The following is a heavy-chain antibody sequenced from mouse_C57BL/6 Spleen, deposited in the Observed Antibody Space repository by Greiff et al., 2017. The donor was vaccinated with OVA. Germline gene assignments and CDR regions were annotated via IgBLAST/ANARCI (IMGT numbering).Heavy chain of an antibody. CDR3: ARGVDGYYKYCDV. V-gene: IGHV1-61*01. D-gene: IGHD2-3*01. Sequence: QVQLQQPGAELVRPGSSVKLSCKASGYTFTSYWMDWVKQRPGQGLEWIGNIYPSDSETHYNQKFKDKATLTVDKSSSTAYMQLSSLTSEDSAVYYGARGVDGYYKYCDVWGTGTTVTVSA. J-gene: IGHJ1*03. CDR2: IYPSDSET. CDR1: GYTFTSYW.